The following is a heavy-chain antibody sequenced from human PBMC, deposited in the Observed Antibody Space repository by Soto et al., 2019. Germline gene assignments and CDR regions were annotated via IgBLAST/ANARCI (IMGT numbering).Heavy chain of an antibody. CDR2: ISAYNGNT. D-gene: IGHD3-3*01. CDR3: ARVPYDFWSGYQYGMDV. V-gene: IGHV1-18*01. CDR1: GYTFTSYG. J-gene: IGHJ6*02. Sequence: QVPLVQSGAEVKKPGASVKVSCKASGYTFTSYGISWVPQAPGQGLEWMGWISAYNGNTNYAQKLQGRVTMTTDTSTSTAYMELRSLRSDDTAVYYCARVPYDFWSGYQYGMDVWGQGTTVTVSS.